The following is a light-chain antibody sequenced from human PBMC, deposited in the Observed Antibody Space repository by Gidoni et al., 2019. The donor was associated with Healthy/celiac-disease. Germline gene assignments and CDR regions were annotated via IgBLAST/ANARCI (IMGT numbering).Light chain of an antibody. CDR1: QSISSW. CDR2: DAS. V-gene: IGKV1-5*01. CDR3: QQYSSNSGFT. Sequence: DIQMTQSPSTLSASVGDRVTITCRASQSISSWLAWYQQKPGKAPKRLIYDASSLERRVPSRFSGSGEGREFFLIIISLQPDDFATYYCQQYSSNSGFTFGRGTKVDIK. J-gene: IGKJ3*01.